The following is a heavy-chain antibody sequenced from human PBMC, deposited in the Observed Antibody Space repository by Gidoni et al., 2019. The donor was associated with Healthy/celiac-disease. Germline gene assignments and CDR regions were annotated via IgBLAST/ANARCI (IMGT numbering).Heavy chain of an antibody. CDR3: ANAKKYQLLWGFDY. CDR2: ISGSRGST. D-gene: IGHD2-2*01. J-gene: IGHJ4*02. V-gene: IGHV3-23*01. Sequence: EGQQLGSGGVLVQPGVSLRLSCAASGFTFSSYSMSWVRQAPGKGLECVAAISGSRGSTYSAYSVTRRFTISRDNSKNTLYLQMNSLRAEDTAVYYCANAKKYQLLWGFDYWGQGTLVTVSS. CDR1: GFTFSSYS.